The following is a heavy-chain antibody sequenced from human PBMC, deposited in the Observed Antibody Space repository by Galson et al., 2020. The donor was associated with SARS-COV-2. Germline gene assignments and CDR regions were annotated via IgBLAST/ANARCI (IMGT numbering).Heavy chain of an antibody. CDR1: GFSLSTSGMC. V-gene: IGHV2-70*01. CDR2: IDWDDDK. Sequence: SGPTLVKPTQTLTLTCTFSGFSLSTSGMCVSWIRQPPGKALEWLALIDWDDDKYYSTSLKTRLTISKDTSKNQVVLTMTNMDPVDTATYYCALIQIGSSGWLSGTSSSSGMDVWGQGTTVTVSS. CDR3: ALIQIGSSGWLSGTSSSSGMDV. D-gene: IGHD6-19*01. J-gene: IGHJ6*02.